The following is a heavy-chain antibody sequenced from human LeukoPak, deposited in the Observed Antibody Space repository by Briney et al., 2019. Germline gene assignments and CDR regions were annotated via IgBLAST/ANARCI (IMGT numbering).Heavy chain of an antibody. Sequence: PSETLSLTCTVSGGSISSYYWSWIRQPPGKGLEWIGYTYYSGSTNYNPSLKSRVTISVDTSKNQFSLKLSSVTAADTAVYYCARHPYGRGTFFDYWGQGALVTVSS. J-gene: IGHJ4*02. D-gene: IGHD2/OR15-2a*01. CDR1: GGSISSYY. CDR3: ARHPYGRGTFFDY. V-gene: IGHV4-59*08. CDR2: TYYSGST.